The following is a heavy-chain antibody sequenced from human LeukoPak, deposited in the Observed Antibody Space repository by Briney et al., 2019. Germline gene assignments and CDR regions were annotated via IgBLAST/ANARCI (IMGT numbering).Heavy chain of an antibody. CDR3: AKDYY. CDR2: ISGDGGTA. J-gene: IGHJ4*02. Sequence: GGSLRLSCAASGFTFDYYPMHWVRQVPGKGLEWIALISGDGGTAYYADSFKGRFTISRDSSKNSLFLRMNSLRTEDTAVYYCAKDYYWGQGTLVTVSS. V-gene: IGHV3-43*02. CDR1: GFTFDYYP.